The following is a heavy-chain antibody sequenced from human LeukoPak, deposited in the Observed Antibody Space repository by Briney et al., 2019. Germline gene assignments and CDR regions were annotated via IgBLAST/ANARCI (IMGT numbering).Heavy chain of an antibody. CDR1: GYTFTDCY. J-gene: IGHJ6*03. CDR2: TNPNSGGT. V-gene: IGHV1-2*02. Sequence: ASVKVSCKASGYTFTDCYMHWVRQAPGQGLEWMGWTNPNSGGTNYAQKFQGRVTMTRDTSISTAYMELSRLRSDDTAVYYCARGGYSYGYEHRYYYYMDVWGKGTTVTVSS. CDR3: ARGGYSYGYEHRYYYYMDV. D-gene: IGHD5-18*01.